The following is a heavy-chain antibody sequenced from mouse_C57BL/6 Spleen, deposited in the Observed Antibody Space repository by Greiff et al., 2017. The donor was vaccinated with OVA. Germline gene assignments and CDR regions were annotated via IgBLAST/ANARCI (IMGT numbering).Heavy chain of an antibody. D-gene: IGHD2-1*01. J-gene: IGHJ4*01. CDR3: ARFGGNHGYGDY. V-gene: IGHV1-50*01. CDR1: GYTFTSYW. CDR2: IDPSDSYT. Sequence: VQLQQPGAELVKPGASVKLSCKASGYTFTSYWMQWVKQRPGQGLEWIGEIDPSDSYTNYNQKFKGKATLTVDTSSSTAYMQLSSLTSEDSAVYYCARFGGNHGYGDYWGQGTSVTVSS.